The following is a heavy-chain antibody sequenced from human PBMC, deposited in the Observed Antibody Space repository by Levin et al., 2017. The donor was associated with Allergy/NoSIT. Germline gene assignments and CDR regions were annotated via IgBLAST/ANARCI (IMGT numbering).Heavy chain of an antibody. D-gene: IGHD3-10*01. CDR1: GFTFSDYY. V-gene: IGHV3-11*05. CDR3: ARGQETSHYYGSGSLNWFDP. Sequence: GGSLRLSCAASGFTFSDYYMSWIRQAPGKGLEWVSYTSSSSSYTNYADSVKGRFTISRDNAKNSLYLQMNSLRAEDTAVYYCARGQETSHYYGSGSLNWFDPWGQGTLVTVSS. CDR2: TSSSSSYT. J-gene: IGHJ5*02.